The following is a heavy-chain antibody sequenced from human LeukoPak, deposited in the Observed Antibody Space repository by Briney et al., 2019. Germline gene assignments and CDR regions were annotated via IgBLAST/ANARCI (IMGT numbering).Heavy chain of an antibody. V-gene: IGHV1-46*01. Sequence: ASVKVSCKASGYTFTSYYMHWVRQAPGQGLEWMGIINPSGGSTSYAQKFQGRVTMTRDMSTSTVYMELSSLRSEDTAVYYCARTACSGGTCYSQRGAFDIWGQGTMVTVSS. CDR2: INPSGGST. D-gene: IGHD2-15*01. CDR1: GYTFTSYY. CDR3: ARTACSGGTCYSQRGAFDI. J-gene: IGHJ3*02.